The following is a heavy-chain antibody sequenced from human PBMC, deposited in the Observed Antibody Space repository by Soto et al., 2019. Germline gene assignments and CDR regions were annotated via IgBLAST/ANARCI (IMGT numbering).Heavy chain of an antibody. J-gene: IGHJ3*02. D-gene: IGHD6-13*01. V-gene: IGHV3-64*01. Sequence: EVQLVESGGGLVQPGGSLRLSCAASGFTFSNYAIHWVRQAPGKGLEHVSAISNDGGSTYYANSVKGRFTISRDNSKNTLYLQLGSLRPEDMAVYYCARRWGIAATGSSPGFDIWCQGTLVIVSS. CDR2: ISNDGGST. CDR1: GFTFSNYA. CDR3: ARRWGIAATGSSPGFDI.